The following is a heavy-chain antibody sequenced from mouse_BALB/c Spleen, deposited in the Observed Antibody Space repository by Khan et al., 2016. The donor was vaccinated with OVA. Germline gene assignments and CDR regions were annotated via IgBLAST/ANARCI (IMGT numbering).Heavy chain of an antibody. D-gene: IGHD2-1*01. Sequence: EVELVESGGGLVKPGGSLKLSCAASGFSFSTYTMSWFRQTPEKRLVWVATFSSGSTYTYYPPSVKGRFTIPRDTAKNTLYLQLSSLTTEDTALYYCTRDGNYGHWYFDDWGEGTTITVSS. CDR3: TRDGNYGHWYFDD. V-gene: IGHV5-6-4*01. CDR1: GFSFSTYT. J-gene: IGHJ1*01. CDR2: FSSGSTYT.